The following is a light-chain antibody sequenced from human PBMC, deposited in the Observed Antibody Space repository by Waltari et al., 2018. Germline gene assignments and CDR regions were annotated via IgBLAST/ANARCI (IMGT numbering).Light chain of an antibody. Sequence: QSPSTLSASVGDRVTITCRASQRISVWLAWYQQKPGKAPKLLVYRASSLESGVPSRFSGSGSGTEFTLTISSLQPDDFATYYCQQYNGYWTFGQGTKVEIK. CDR1: QRISVW. CDR3: QQYNGYWT. CDR2: RAS. J-gene: IGKJ1*01. V-gene: IGKV1-5*03.